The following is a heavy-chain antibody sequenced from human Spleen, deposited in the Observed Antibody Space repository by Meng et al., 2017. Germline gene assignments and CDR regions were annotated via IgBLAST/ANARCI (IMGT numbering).Heavy chain of an antibody. Sequence: QVQSQQWGAGLLKPSEPSSLTCVVSGGYFSDYYWSWIRQPPGKGLEWIGEINHSGSTNYNPSLESRATISVDTSQNNLSLKLSSVTAADSAVYYCARGPTTMAHDFDYWGQGTLVTVSS. CDR1: GGYFSDYY. CDR2: INHSGST. CDR3: ARGPTTMAHDFDY. V-gene: IGHV4-34*01. J-gene: IGHJ4*02. D-gene: IGHD4-11*01.